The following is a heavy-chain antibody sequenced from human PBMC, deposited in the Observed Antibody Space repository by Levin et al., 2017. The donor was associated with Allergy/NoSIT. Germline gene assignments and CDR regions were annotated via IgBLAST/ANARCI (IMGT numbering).Heavy chain of an antibody. CDR3: ARDPDTSMVAGSNYYNGMDV. V-gene: IGHV3-48*03. D-gene: IGHD5-18*01. CDR2: ISSRGSTI. J-gene: IGHJ6*02. CDR1: GFTFSSYE. Sequence: GESLKISCVASGFTFSSYEMNWVRQAPGKGLEWVSYISSRGSTIYYADSVKGRFTISRDNAKSSLYLQMNSLRAEDTAVYYCARDPDTSMVAGSNYYNGMDVWGQGTTVTVSS.